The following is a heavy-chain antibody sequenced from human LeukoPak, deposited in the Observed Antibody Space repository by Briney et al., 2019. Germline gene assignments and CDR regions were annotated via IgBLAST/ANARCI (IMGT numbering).Heavy chain of an antibody. CDR2: TYYRSKWYN. Sequence: SQTLSLTCAISGDSVPSNSAAWNWIRQSPSRGLEWLGRTYYRSKWYNDYAVSVKSRITINPDTSKNQFSLQLNSVTPEDTAVYYCARGLDSRVYYYYYGMDVWGQGTTVTVSS. J-gene: IGHJ6*01. CDR3: ARGLDSRVYYYYYGMDV. CDR1: GDSVPSNSAA. D-gene: IGHD1-1*01. V-gene: IGHV6-1*01.